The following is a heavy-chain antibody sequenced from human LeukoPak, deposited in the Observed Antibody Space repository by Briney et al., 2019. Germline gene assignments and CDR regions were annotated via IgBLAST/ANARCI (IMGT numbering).Heavy chain of an antibody. CDR2: IYSGGST. CDR1: GFTVSSNY. D-gene: IGHD5-24*01. V-gene: IGHV3-53*01. J-gene: IGHJ4*02. Sequence: GGSLRLSCAASGFTVSSNYMSWVRQAPGKGLEWVSVIYSGGSTYYADSVTGRFTISRDNSKNTLYLQMNSLRAEGTAVYYCARGEMATLSRWGQGTLVTVSS. CDR3: ARGEMATLSR.